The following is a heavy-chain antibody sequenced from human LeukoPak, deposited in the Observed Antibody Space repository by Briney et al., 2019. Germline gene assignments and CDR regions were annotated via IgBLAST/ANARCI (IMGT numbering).Heavy chain of an antibody. V-gene: IGHV4-59*08. Sequence: SETLSLTCTVSGGSISSYYWSWIRQPPGKGLKWIGYIYYSGSTNYNPSLKSRVTISVDTSKNQFSLKLSSVTAADTAVYYCARHAGKDFDYWGQGTLVTVSS. J-gene: IGHJ4*02. D-gene: IGHD6-13*01. CDR3: ARHAGKDFDY. CDR2: IYYSGST. CDR1: GGSISSYY.